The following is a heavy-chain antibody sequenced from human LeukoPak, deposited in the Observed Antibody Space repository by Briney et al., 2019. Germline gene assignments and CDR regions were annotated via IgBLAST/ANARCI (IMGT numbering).Heavy chain of an antibody. J-gene: IGHJ5*02. CDR1: GYTFTDYY. V-gene: IGHV1-2*02. CDR2: INPKSGDT. Sequence: ASVKVSCKASGYTFTDYYMHWVRQAPGQGLEWMGWINPKSGDTHYAQKFQGRVTMTRDRSISTVYMELTRLTSDDTAVFYCARASFWESPINWFDPWGQGTLVTVSS. CDR3: ARASFWESPINWFDP. D-gene: IGHD3-16*01.